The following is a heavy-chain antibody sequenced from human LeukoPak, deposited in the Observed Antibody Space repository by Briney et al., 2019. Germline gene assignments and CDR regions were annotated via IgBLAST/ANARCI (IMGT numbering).Heavy chain of an antibody. CDR1: GGSISSYY. J-gene: IGHJ4*02. V-gene: IGHV4-59*01. CDR3: ARDAYCGGDCYLFDY. Sequence: SETLSLTCTVSGGSISSYYWSWIRQPPGKGLEWIGYIYYSGSTNYNPSLKSRVAISVDTSKHQFSLKLSSVTAADTAVYYCARDAYCGGDCYLFDYWGQGTLVTVSS. D-gene: IGHD2-21*02. CDR2: IYYSGST.